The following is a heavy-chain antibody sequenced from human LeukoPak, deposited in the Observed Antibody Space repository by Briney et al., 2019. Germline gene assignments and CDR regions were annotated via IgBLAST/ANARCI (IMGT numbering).Heavy chain of an antibody. CDR3: ARVPERGYQLLPFDP. J-gene: IGHJ5*02. V-gene: IGHV1-69*13. Sequence: GASVKVSCTASGGTFSSYAISWVRQAPGQGLEWMGGIIPIFGTANYAQKFQGRVTITADESTSTAYMELSSLRSEDTAVYYCARVPERGYQLLPFDPWGQGTLVTVSS. CDR2: IIPIFGTA. CDR1: GGTFSSYA. D-gene: IGHD2-2*01.